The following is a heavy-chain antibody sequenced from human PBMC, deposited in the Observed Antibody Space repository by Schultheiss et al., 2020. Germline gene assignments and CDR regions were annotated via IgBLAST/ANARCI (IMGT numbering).Heavy chain of an antibody. Sequence: SETLSLTCTVSGGSISSGGYYWSWIRQHPGKGLEWIGYIYYSGSTYYNPSFKSRVTISVDTSKNQFSLKLSSVTAADTAVYYCARVSRASPGYYLLDYWGEGTQVTVAS. V-gene: IGHV4-31*03. CDR3: ARVSRASPGYYLLDY. D-gene: IGHD3-22*01. J-gene: IGHJ4*02. CDR2: IYYSGST. CDR1: GGSISSGGYY.